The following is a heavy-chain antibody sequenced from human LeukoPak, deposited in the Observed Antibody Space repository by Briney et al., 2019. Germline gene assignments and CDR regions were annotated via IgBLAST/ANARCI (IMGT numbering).Heavy chain of an antibody. CDR2: INSDGSST. D-gene: IGHD2-15*01. CDR1: GFTFSNYW. CDR3: ARGIGGGWFDP. V-gene: IGHV3-74*01. Sequence: GGSLRLSCAASGFTFSNYWMHWVRQAPGKGLVWVSRINSDGSSTTYADSVKGRFTISRDNGQNTLYLQMNSLRAEDTAVYYCARGIGGGWFDPWGQGTLVTVSS. J-gene: IGHJ5*02.